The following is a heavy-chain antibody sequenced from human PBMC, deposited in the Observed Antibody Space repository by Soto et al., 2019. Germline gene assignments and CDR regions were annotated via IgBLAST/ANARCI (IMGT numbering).Heavy chain of an antibody. Sequence: GSLRLSCAASGFTFSSYSMNWVRQAPGKGLEWVPSISSSSSYIYYADSVKGRFTISRDNAKNSPYLQMNSLRAEDTAVYYCARVWGAAAHNWFDPWGQGTLVTVSS. CDR3: ARVWGAAAHNWFDP. V-gene: IGHV3-21*01. D-gene: IGHD1-26*01. CDR1: GFTFSSYS. J-gene: IGHJ5*02. CDR2: ISSSSSYI.